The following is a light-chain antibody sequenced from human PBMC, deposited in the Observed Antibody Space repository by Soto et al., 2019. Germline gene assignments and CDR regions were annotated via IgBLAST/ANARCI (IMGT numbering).Light chain of an antibody. J-gene: IGKJ4*01. V-gene: IGKV3-11*01. CDR2: DAS. Sequence: EIVLTQSPATLSLSPGERATLSCRASQSVDVFLAWYQQRPGQAPRLLIYDASKRATYVPSRFSGSGSGTDFTLTISSLEPEAVEVYSCQQRSNRPLTVGGGTRVDIK. CDR1: QSVDVF. CDR3: QQRSNRPLT.